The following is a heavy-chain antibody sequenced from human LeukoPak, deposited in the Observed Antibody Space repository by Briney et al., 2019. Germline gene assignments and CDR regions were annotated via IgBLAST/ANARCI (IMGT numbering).Heavy chain of an antibody. CDR2: IDISGGST. CDR3: ARVLRGLYNLGD. V-gene: IGHV3-23*01. J-gene: IGHJ4*02. D-gene: IGHD3-10*01. CDR1: GFTFNSHA. Sequence: GGSLRLSCAVSGFTFNSHAMCWVRQAPGKGLEWVSSIDISGGSTYYADSVKGRFTISRDNSKNTLYLQMNSLRDEDTAVYYCARVLRGLYNLGDWGQGTLVTVSS.